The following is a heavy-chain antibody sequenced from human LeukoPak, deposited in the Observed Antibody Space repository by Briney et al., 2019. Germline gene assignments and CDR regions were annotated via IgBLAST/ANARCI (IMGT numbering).Heavy chain of an antibody. CDR3: ARGVYSGSHHAVDI. Sequence: GASVRVSCKASGYTFTSYGTSWVRQAPGQGLEWMGRIIPILGIANYAQKFQGRVTITADKSTSTAYMELSSLRSEDTAVYYCARGVYSGSHHAVDIWGQGTMVTVSS. D-gene: IGHD1-26*01. J-gene: IGHJ3*02. V-gene: IGHV1-69*04. CDR1: GYTFTSYG. CDR2: IIPILGIA.